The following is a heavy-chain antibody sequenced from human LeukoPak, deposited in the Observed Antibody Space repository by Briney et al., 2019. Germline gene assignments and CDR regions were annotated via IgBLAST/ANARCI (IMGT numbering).Heavy chain of an antibody. CDR3: AKRADTDSSVYRQYYFEY. CDR2: VSGSGRYT. CDR1: GFAFSSYG. D-gene: IGHD5-18*01. J-gene: IGHJ4*02. V-gene: IGHV3-23*01. Sequence: GGSLRLSCAASGFAFSSYGMSWVRQAPGKGLEWVSSVSGSGRYTFYGDSVKGRFTLSRDNSKNTLYLQMNSLRAEDTAVYYCAKRADTDSSVYRQYYFEYWGQGTPVTVSS.